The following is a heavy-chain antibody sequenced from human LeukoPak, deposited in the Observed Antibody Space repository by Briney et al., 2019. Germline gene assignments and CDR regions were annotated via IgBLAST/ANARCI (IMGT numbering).Heavy chain of an antibody. CDR1: GFTFSSYA. V-gene: IGHV3-64*01. CDR3: ARGRPSYYYDSSDY. CDR2: ISSNGGST. D-gene: IGHD3-22*01. Sequence: GGSLRLSCAASGFTFSSYAMHWVRQTPGKGLEYVSAISSNGGSTYYANSVKGGFTISRDNSKNTLYLQMGSLRAEDMAVYYCARGRPSYYYDSSDYWGQGTLVTVSS. J-gene: IGHJ4*02.